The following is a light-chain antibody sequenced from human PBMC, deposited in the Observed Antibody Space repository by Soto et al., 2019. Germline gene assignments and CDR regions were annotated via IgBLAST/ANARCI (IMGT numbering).Light chain of an antibody. V-gene: IGKV3-20*01. CDR1: QSVSSSY. CDR2: GAS. Sequence: EIVLTQSPGTLSLSPGERATLSCRASQSVSSSYLAWYQQKPGQPPRLLIYGASSRATGIPERFSGSGSGTDFTITISRLEPEDFAVFYCKQYCSSPYTFGKGTKLEIK. J-gene: IGKJ2*01. CDR3: KQYCSSPYT.